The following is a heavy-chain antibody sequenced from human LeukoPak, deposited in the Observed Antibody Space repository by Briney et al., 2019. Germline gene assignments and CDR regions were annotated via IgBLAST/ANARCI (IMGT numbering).Heavy chain of an antibody. CDR2: IGSSGGTT. D-gene: IGHD6-19*01. Sequence: GGSLRLSCAASGFIFSSYAMSWVRQPPGKGLEWVSAIGSSGGTTYYADSVKGRFTISRDNSKNTLYLQMNSLGAEDTAVYYCAKARYSSGWYSYAFDIWGQGTMVTVSS. V-gene: IGHV3-23*01. CDR3: AKARYSSGWYSYAFDI. J-gene: IGHJ3*02. CDR1: GFIFSSYA.